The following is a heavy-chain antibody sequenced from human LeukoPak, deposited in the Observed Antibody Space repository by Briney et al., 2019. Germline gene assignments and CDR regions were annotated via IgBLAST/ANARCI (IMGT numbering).Heavy chain of an antibody. CDR1: GGSISSSSHY. CDR2: IYYSGST. V-gene: IGHV4-39*07. CDR3: ARGLDGYNYNY. Sequence: SETLSLTCTVSGGSISSSSHYWGWIRQPPGKGLEWIGSIYYSGSTYYNPSLKSRVTLSVDTSKNQFSLRLSSVTAADTAVYYCARGLDGYNYNYWGQGTLVTVSS. D-gene: IGHD5-24*01. J-gene: IGHJ4*02.